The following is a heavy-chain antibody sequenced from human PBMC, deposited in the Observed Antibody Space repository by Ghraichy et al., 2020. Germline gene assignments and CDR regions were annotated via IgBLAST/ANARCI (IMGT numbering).Heavy chain of an antibody. D-gene: IGHD6-19*01. CDR3: AKGYISGWYSDAFDI. CDR1: GFTLSNYA. V-gene: IGHV3-23*01. J-gene: IGHJ3*02. Sequence: GGSLRLSCAASGFTLSNYAMNWVRQAPGKGLYWVSAISGSGGSTYYADSVKGRFTISRDNSKNTLYLQMNSLRAEDTAVYYCAKGYISGWYSDAFDIWGQGTMVTVSS. CDR2: ISGSGGST.